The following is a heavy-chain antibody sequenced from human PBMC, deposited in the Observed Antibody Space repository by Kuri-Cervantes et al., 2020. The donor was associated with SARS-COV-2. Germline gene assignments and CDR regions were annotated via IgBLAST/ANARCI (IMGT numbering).Heavy chain of an antibody. Sequence: GGSLRLSCAASGFTFSSYAMHWVRQAPGKGLEWVAVISYDGSNKYYADSVKGRFTISRDNSKNTLYLQMNSLRAEDTAVYYCAREDNWRFDYWGQGTLVTVSS. CDR1: GFTFSSYA. D-gene: IGHD1-20*01. CDR3: AREDNWRFDY. CDR2: ISYDGSNK. V-gene: IGHV3-30-3*01. J-gene: IGHJ4*02.